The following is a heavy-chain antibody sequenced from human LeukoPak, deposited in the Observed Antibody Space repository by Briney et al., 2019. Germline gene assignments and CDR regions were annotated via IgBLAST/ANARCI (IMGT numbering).Heavy chain of an antibody. CDR2: IKQDGSEK. J-gene: IGHJ4*02. D-gene: IGHD3-22*01. CDR3: ASNNYYDSSGYYQNFDY. Sequence: GSLRLSCAPSGFTFSSYWMSWVRQAPGKGLEWVANIKQDGSEKYYVDSVKGRFTISRDNAKNSLYLQMNSLRAEDTGVYYCASNNYYDSSGYYQNFDYWGQGTLVTVSS. CDR1: GFTFSSYW. V-gene: IGHV3-7*01.